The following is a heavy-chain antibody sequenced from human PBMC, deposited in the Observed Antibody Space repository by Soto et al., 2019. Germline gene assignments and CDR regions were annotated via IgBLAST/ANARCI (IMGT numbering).Heavy chain of an antibody. CDR3: ARDPGVVRGVSEGVDY. D-gene: IGHD3-10*01. J-gene: IGHJ4*02. Sequence: QVQLQESGPGLVKPSGTLSLTCAVSGGSISSSNWWSWVRQPPGKGLEWIGEIYHSGSTNYNPSLKSRVTISVDKSKTQFSLKRSSVTAADTAVYYCARDPGVVRGVSEGVDYWGQGTLVTVSS. CDR2: IYHSGST. CDR1: GGSISSSNW. V-gene: IGHV4-4*02.